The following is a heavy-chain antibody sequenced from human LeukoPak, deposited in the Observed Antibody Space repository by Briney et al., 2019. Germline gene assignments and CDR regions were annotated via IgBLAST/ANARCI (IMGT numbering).Heavy chain of an antibody. J-gene: IGHJ1*01. D-gene: IGHD6-19*01. CDR1: GFTFSSYA. Sequence: PGGSLRLSCAASGFTFSSYAMHRVRQAPGKGLEWVAVISYDGSNKYYADSVKGRFTISRDNSKNTLYLQMNSLRAEDTAVYYCARDPPSEQWPPLQYFQHWGQGTLATVSS. CDR2: ISYDGSNK. CDR3: ARDPPSEQWPPLQYFQH. V-gene: IGHV3-30-3*01.